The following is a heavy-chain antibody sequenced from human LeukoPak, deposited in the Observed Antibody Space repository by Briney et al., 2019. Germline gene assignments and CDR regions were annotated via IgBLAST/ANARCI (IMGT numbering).Heavy chain of an antibody. CDR3: AADRAYYDSSGYYLDY. J-gene: IGHJ4*02. D-gene: IGHD3-22*01. CDR1: GGSISSYY. CDR2: IYYSGST. V-gene: IGHV4-59*01. Sequence: PSETLSLTCTVSGGSISSYYWSWIRQPPGKGLEWIGYIYYSGSTNYNPSLKSRVTISVDTSKNQFSLKLRSVTAADTAVYYCAADRAYYDSSGYYLDYWGRGTLVTVSS.